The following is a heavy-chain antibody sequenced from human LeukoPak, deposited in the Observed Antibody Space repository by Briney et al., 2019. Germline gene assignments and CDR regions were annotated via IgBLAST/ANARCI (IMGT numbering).Heavy chain of an antibody. CDR3: ARVGAYYYDSSGYPSESWFDP. CDR1: GGSISSGGYS. Sequence: PSQTLSLTCAVSGGSISSGGYSWSWIRQPPGKGLEWIGYIYHSGSTYYNPSLKSRVTTSVDRSKNQFSLKLSSVTAADTAVYYCARVGAYYYDSSGYPSESWFDPWGQGTLVTVSS. V-gene: IGHV4-30-2*01. J-gene: IGHJ5*02. CDR2: IYHSGST. D-gene: IGHD3-22*01.